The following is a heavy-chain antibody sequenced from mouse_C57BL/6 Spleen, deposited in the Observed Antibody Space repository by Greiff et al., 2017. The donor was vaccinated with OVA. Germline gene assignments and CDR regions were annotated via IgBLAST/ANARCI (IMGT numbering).Heavy chain of an antibody. D-gene: IGHD1-1*01. CDR2: IDPANGNT. J-gene: IGHJ4*01. Sequence: VQLQQSVAELVRPGASVKLSCTASGFNIKNTYMHWVKQRPEQGLEWIGRIDPANGNTKYAPKFQGTATITADTSSNTAYLQLSSLTSKNTAIYYCAKEYGSSQYNYAMDYWGQGTSVTVSS. V-gene: IGHV14-3*01. CDR3: AKEYGSSQYNYAMDY. CDR1: GFNIKNTY.